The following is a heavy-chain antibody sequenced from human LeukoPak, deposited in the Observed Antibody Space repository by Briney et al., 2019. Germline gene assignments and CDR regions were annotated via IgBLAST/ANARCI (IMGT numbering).Heavy chain of an antibody. CDR1: GFTFRHYC. J-gene: IGHJ4*02. D-gene: IGHD1-1*01. CDR2: IKEDGSEK. CDR3: TRNRGTDY. Sequence: GGSLRLSCAVSGFTFRHYCMHWVRQAPGRGLEWVANIKEDGSEKIYVDSVKGRFPIYRDNSKNALYLQINNLRAEDTAVYYWTRNRGTDYWGQGTLVTVSP. V-gene: IGHV3-7*01.